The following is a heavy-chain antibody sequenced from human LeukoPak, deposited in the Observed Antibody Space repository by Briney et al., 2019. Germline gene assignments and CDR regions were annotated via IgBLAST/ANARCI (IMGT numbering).Heavy chain of an antibody. CDR2: ISSSGSTT. J-gene: IGHJ4*02. Sequence: PGGSLRLSCAASGSTFNSYEMNWARQAPGKGLEWVSYISSSGSTTYYADSVKGRFTISRDNAKKSVYLQMNSLRAEDTAVYYCASSAYHDVLPLPSYFDNWGQGTLVTVSS. CDR1: GSTFNSYE. V-gene: IGHV3-48*03. CDR3: ASSAYHDVLPLPSYFDN. D-gene: IGHD3-9*01.